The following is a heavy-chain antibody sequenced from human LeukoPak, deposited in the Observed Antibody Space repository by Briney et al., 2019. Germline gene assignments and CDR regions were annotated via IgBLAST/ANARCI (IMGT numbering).Heavy chain of an antibody. J-gene: IGHJ3*02. D-gene: IGHD3-3*01. CDR3: ARGSTYYDFWSGYSNPPHAFDI. V-gene: IGHV4-34*01. Sequence: SETLSLTCAVYGGSFSGYYWSWIRQPPGKGLEWIGEINHSGSTSYNPSLKSRVTISVDTSKNQFSLKLSSVTAADTAVYYCARGSTYYDFWSGYSNPPHAFDIWGQGTMVTVSS. CDR1: GGSFSGYY. CDR2: INHSGST.